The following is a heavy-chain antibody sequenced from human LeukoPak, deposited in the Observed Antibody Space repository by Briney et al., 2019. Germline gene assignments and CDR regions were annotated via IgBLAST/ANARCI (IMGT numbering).Heavy chain of an antibody. Sequence: GGSLRLYCAASGFTFSSFDMHWVRQPTGQGLEWVSTIGTASDTYYPGSVEGRSTLSRDNAKNSLYLQMNSLTAGDTAVYYCARGPPRGKYYYMDVWGKGTTVTVSS. V-gene: IGHV3-13*01. CDR1: GFTFSSFD. J-gene: IGHJ6*03. CDR3: ARGPPRGKYYYMDV. CDR2: IGTASDT. D-gene: IGHD1-1*01.